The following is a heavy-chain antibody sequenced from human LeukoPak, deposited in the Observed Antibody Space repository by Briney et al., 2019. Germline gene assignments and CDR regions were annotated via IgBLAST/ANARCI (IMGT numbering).Heavy chain of an antibody. CDR3: AKVDYGDYGAFDI. V-gene: IGHV3-33*06. J-gene: IGHJ3*02. Sequence: GGSLRLSCAASGFTFSSYGMHWVRQAPGKGLEWVAVIWYDGGNKYYADSVKGRFTISRDNSKNTLYLQMNSLRAEDTAVYYCAKVDYGDYGAFDIWGQGTMVTVSS. CDR2: IWYDGGNK. CDR1: GFTFSSYG. D-gene: IGHD4-17*01.